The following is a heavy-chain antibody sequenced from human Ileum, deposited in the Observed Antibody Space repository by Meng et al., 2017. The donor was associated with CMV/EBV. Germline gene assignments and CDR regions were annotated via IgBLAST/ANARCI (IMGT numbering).Heavy chain of an antibody. Sequence: GGSLRLSCAASGFTFSSYGVSWVRQAPGKGLEWVSAITGSGRTTYYADSVKGRFTISRDDATSTLFLQMNSLRAEDTAVYYCARDGSYRFDYWGQGTLVTVSS. CDR1: GFTFSSYG. CDR2: ITGSGRTT. J-gene: IGHJ4*02. D-gene: IGHD1-26*01. CDR3: ARDGSYRFDY. V-gene: IGHV3-23*01.